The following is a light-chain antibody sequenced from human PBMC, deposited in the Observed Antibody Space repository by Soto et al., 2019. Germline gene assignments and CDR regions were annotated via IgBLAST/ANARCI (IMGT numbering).Light chain of an antibody. CDR1: QSISNN. CDR2: DAS. Sequence: EIVLTQSPATLSLSPGERATLSCRASQSISNNLVWYQQRPGQAPRLLLYDASNRATGIPARFSGSGSGTXXXXTXXXLEPEDFAXYYCQQRRSWPITFGGGTKVEVK. CDR3: QQRRSWPIT. V-gene: IGKV3-11*01. J-gene: IGKJ4*01.